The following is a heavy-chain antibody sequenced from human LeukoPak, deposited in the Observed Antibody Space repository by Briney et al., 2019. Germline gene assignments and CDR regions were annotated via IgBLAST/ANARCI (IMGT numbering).Heavy chain of an antibody. CDR1: GYSISSGYY. CDR3: ARLFGRSSSYLFDY. CDR2: IYHSGST. D-gene: IGHD3/OR15-3a*01. Sequence: SETLSLTCTVSGYSISSGYYWGWIRQPPGKGLEWIGSIYHSGSTYYNPSLKSRVTISVDTSKNQFSLKLSSVTAADTAVYYCARLFGRSSSYLFDYWGQGTLVTVSS. J-gene: IGHJ4*02. V-gene: IGHV4-38-2*02.